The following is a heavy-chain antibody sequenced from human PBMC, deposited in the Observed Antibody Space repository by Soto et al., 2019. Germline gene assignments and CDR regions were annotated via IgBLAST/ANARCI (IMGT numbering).Heavy chain of an antibody. D-gene: IGHD2-15*01. J-gene: IGHJ4*02. V-gene: IGHV3-33*01. CDR2: IWYDASKQ. CDR1: GFSFSVYG. CDR3: AAWAEGATEVH. Sequence: GSLRLSCETSGFSFSVYGMHWVRQAPGKGLEWVAVIWYDASKQFYAASVEGRFTISRDDSKAILYLQMNSLRAEDTAVYYCAAWAEGATEVHWGQGTLVTVSS.